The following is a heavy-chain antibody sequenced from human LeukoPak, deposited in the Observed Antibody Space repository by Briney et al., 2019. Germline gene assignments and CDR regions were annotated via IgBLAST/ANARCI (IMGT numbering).Heavy chain of an antibody. Sequence: GGSLRLSCAASGFTFSSYAMHWVRQAPGKGLEWVAVISYDGSNKYYADSVKGRFTISRDNSKNTLYLQMNSLRAEDTAVYYCARGIWSRTVSSYYFDYWGQGTLVTVSS. V-gene: IGHV3-30-3*01. CDR3: ARGIWSRTVSSYYFDY. CDR1: GFTFSSYA. J-gene: IGHJ4*02. D-gene: IGHD3-3*01. CDR2: ISYDGSNK.